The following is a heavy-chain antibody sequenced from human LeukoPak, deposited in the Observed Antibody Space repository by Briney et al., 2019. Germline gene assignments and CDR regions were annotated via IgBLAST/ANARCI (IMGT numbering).Heavy chain of an antibody. CDR2: INPNSGGT. J-gene: IGHJ5*02. Sequence: ASVKDSCKASGYTFTTCGFSWVRQAPGQGLEWMGWINPNSGGTNYEQKFQGRVTMTRDTSISTAYMELSRLRSDDTAVYYCAVSDMVRGAWLDPWGQGTLVTVSS. D-gene: IGHD3-10*01. CDR1: GYTFTTCG. CDR3: AVSDMVRGAWLDP. V-gene: IGHV1-2*02.